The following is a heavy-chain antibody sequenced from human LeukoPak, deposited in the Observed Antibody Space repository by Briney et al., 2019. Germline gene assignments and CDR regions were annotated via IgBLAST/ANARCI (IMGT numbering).Heavy chain of an antibody. CDR2: IYYSGST. J-gene: IGHJ4*02. CDR3: VGHGARQWLVNY. V-gene: IGHV4-31*03. CDR1: GGSISSGGYY. Sequence: ASETLSLTCTVSGGSISSGGYYWSWIRQHPGKGLEWIGYIYYSGSTYYNPSLKSRVTISVDTSKNQFSLKLSSVTAADTAVYYCVGHGARQWLVNYWGQGTLVTVSS. D-gene: IGHD6-19*01.